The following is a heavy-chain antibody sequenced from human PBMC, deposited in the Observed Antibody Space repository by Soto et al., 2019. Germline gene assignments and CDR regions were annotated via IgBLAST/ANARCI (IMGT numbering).Heavy chain of an antibody. CDR2: IGPYNGNT. J-gene: IGHJ2*01. Sequence: QAQLVQSGAEVKKPGASVKVSCQAGGYTFADYGISWVRQAPGQGLEWVGWIGPYNGNTNYAQNLQDRVTMTTDTSTNIAYMELSSLRSDDTALYYCARCYCTVGSCYTGWHFDLWGRGTLLTVSS. D-gene: IGHD2-15*01. V-gene: IGHV1-18*01. CDR3: ARCYCTVGSCYTGWHFDL. CDR1: GYTFADYG.